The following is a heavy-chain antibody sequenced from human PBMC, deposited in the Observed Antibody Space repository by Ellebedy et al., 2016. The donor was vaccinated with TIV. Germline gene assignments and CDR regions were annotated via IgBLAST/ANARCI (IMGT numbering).Heavy chain of an antibody. CDR1: GGSISSSSYY. V-gene: IGHV4-39*01. CDR3: ASPSLAAGQECYFDY. CDR2: IYYGGST. J-gene: IGHJ4*02. D-gene: IGHD6-13*01. Sequence: SETLSLTXTVSGGSISSSSYYWGWIRQPPGKGLEWIGSIYYGGSTYYNPSLKSRVTISVDTSKNQFSLKLSSVTAADTAVYYCASPSLAAGQECYFDYWGQGTLVTVSS.